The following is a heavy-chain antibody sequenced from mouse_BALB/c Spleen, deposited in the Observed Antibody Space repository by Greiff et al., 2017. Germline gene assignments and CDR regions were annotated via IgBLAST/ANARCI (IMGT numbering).Heavy chain of an antibody. Sequence: EVQLVESGPGLVKPSQSLSLTCTVTGYSITSDYAWNWIRQFPGNKLEWMGYISYSGSTSYNPSLKSRISITRDTSKNQFFLQLNSVTTEDTATYYCASLITSFDYWGQGTTLTVSS. CDR3: ASLITSFDY. CDR2: ISYSGST. J-gene: IGHJ2*01. CDR1: GYSITSDYA. D-gene: IGHD1-1*01. V-gene: IGHV3-2*02.